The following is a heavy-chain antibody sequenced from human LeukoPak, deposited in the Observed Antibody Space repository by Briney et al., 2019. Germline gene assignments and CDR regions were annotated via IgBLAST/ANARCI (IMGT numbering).Heavy chain of an antibody. CDR3: ARVPSEAFDI. Sequence: SETLSLTCTVSGGSINNYYWSWIRQPPGKGLEYIGYIYYSGSTNYNPSLKSRVTISVDTSKNQFSLKLSSVTAADTALYYCARVPSEAFDIWGQGTMVTVSS. V-gene: IGHV4-59*01. CDR2: IYYSGST. CDR1: GGSINNYY. J-gene: IGHJ3*02.